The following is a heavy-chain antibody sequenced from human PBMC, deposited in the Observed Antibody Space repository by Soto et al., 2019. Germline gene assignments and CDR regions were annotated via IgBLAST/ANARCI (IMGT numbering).Heavy chain of an antibody. CDR2: IYYSGST. V-gene: IGHV4-61*01. J-gene: IGHJ4*02. CDR3: ARATRTVTIDY. Sequence: PSETLSLTCTVSGGSVSSGSYYWSWIRQPPGKGLEWIGYIYYSGSTNYNPSLKSRVTISVDTSKNQFSLKLSPVTAADTAVYYCARATRTVTIDYWGQGTLVTVSS. D-gene: IGHD4-17*01. CDR1: GGSVSSGSYY.